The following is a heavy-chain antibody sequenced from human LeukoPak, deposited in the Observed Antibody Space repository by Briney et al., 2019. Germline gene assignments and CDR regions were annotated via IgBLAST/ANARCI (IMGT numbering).Heavy chain of an antibody. J-gene: IGHJ4*02. CDR1: GFTFSTYW. CDR3: ARGHYYFDY. Sequence: GGSLRLSCAASGFTFSTYWMSWVRQAPGKGLEWVGNIKQDGSEKYYVDSVKGRFTISRANAKNSVYLQMNSLRCEDTAVYYCARGHYYFDYWGQGTLVTVSS. CDR2: IKQDGSEK. V-gene: IGHV3-7*04.